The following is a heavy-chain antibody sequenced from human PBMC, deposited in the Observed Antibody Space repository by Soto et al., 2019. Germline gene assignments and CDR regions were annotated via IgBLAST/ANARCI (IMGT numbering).Heavy chain of an antibody. J-gene: IGHJ5*02. V-gene: IGHV4-31*03. CDR1: GYSITAGGYY. Sequence: SETLSLTCSVSGYSITAGGYYWSWIRQHPGKGLEWIGSFYSSGSIIYNPSLKSRVYISGDTSRNQFSMTLTSVTAADTALYYCARMYSSGSGWFHPWGQGTLVTVSS. CDR3: ARMYSSGSGWFHP. CDR2: FYSSGSI. D-gene: IGHD3-22*01.